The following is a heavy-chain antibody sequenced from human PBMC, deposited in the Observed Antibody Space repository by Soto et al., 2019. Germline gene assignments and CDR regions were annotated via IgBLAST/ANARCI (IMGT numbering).Heavy chain of an antibody. CDR1: GFSLSTTGVG. Sequence: QITLKESGPTLVKPTQTLTLTCSFSGFSLSTTGVGVGWIRQSPGKALEWLAIIYWDNDKRYSPSLKSRVTITNDTSKHQVVLTVTNMDPVDTGTYYCARSLWFGELHWGQGALVTVSS. J-gene: IGHJ4*02. V-gene: IGHV2-5*02. D-gene: IGHD3-10*01. CDR3: ARSLWFGELH. CDR2: IYWDNDK.